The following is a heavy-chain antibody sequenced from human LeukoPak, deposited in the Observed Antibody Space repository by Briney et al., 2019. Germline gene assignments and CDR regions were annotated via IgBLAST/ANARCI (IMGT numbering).Heavy chain of an antibody. V-gene: IGHV4-34*01. CDR2: INHSGST. J-gene: IGHJ3*02. Sequence: PSETLSLTCAVYGGSFSGYYWSWIRQPPGKGLEWIGEINHSGSTNYNPSLKSRVTISVDTSKNQFSLKLSSVTAADTAVYYCARYTIFGVVITSNAFDIWGQGTMVTVSS. CDR3: ARYTIFGVVITSNAFDI. D-gene: IGHD3-3*01. CDR1: GGSFSGYY.